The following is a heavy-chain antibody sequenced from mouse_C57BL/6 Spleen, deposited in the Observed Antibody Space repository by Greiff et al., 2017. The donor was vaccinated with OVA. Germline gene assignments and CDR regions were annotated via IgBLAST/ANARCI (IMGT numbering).Heavy chain of an antibody. V-gene: IGHV1-82*01. CDR2: IYPGDGDT. J-gene: IGHJ3*01. Sequence: QVQLQQSGPELVKPGASVKISCKASGYAFSSSWMNWVKQRPGKGLEWIGRIYPGDGDTNYNGKFKGKATLTADKSSSTAYMQLSSLTSEDSAVYFCARSGYVAYWGQGTLVTVSA. CDR3: ARSGYVAY. D-gene: IGHD1-2*01. CDR1: GYAFSSSW.